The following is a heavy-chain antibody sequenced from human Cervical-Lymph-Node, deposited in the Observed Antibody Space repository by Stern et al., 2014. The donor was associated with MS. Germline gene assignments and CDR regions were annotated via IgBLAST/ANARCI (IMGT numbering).Heavy chain of an antibody. J-gene: IGHJ4*01. CDR1: GYTFTNYA. D-gene: IGHD3-22*01. CDR3: VRPDSSSALKW. Sequence: EQLVESGSELKEPGASVKVSCKTSGYTFTNYAVNWVRQAPGQGLEWMGGINSESGIATYAKSFAGRFVFSLDTTVSSAYLQIGSLKAEDTAIYYGVRPDSSSALKWWGQGTLVTVSS. CDR2: INSESGIA. V-gene: IGHV7-4-1*01.